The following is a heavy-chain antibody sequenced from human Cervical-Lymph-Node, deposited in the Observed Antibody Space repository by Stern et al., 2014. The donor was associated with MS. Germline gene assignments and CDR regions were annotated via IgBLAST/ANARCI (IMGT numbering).Heavy chain of an antibody. J-gene: IGHJ6*02. CDR2: IIPIFGSA. D-gene: IGHD6-6*01. V-gene: IGHV1-69*01. CDR3: ANGNSSSSAVDV. Sequence: QMQLVQSAAEVKKPGSSVKVSCKASGGTFTTYVINWVRQAPGQGLEWTGGIIPIFGSATYAQKFQGRVTITADEFTSSAYMEVTSLRSEDTAVYYCANGNSSSSAVDVWGQGTTVIVSS. CDR1: GGTFTTYV.